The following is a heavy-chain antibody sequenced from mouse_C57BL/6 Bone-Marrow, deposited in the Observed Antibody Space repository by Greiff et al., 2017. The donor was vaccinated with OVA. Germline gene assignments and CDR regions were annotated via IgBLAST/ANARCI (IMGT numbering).Heavy chain of an antibody. Sequence: VQLVESDAELVKPGASVKISCKVSGYTFTDHTIHWVKQRPEQGLEWIGYIYPRDGSTKYNEKFKGKATLTADKSSSTAYMQLNSLTSEDSAVYFCGRRLRRGGAYYFDGWGQGTTLTVSS. CDR3: GRRLRRGGAYYFDG. D-gene: IGHD2-4*01. CDR1: GYTFTDHT. J-gene: IGHJ2*01. V-gene: IGHV1-78*01. CDR2: IYPRDGST.